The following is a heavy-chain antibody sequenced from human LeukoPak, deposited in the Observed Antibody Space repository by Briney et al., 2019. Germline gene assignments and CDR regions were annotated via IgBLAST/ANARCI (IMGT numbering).Heavy chain of an antibody. D-gene: IGHD6-13*01. V-gene: IGHV3-30*18. J-gene: IGHJ4*02. CDR1: GFTFSSYS. Sequence: GGSLRLSCAASGFTFSSYSMNWVRQAPGKGLEWVAVISYDGSTEYYADSVKGRFTISRDSSKKTLYLQMNSLRAEDTAVYYCAKTGLHSSWTAFDYWGRGTLVTVSS. CDR3: AKTGLHSSWTAFDY. CDR2: ISYDGSTE.